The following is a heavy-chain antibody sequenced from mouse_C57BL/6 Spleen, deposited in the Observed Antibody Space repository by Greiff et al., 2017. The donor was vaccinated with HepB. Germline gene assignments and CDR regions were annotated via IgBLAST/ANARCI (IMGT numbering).Heavy chain of an antibody. CDR1: GFNIKDDY. D-gene: IGHD2-14*01. CDR3: TMYDYVDY. J-gene: IGHJ2*01. Sequence: EVQLQQSGAELVRPGASVKLSCTASGFNIKDDYMHWVKQRPEQGLEWIGWIDPENGDTEYASKFQGKATITADTSSNTAYLQLSSLTSEDTAVYYCTMYDYVDYWGQGTTLTVSS. V-gene: IGHV14-4*01. CDR2: IDPENGDT.